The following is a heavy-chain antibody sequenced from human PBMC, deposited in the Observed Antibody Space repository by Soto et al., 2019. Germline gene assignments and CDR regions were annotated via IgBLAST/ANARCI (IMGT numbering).Heavy chain of an antibody. D-gene: IGHD2-2*01. Sequence: QVQLVQSGGEVKRPGASVKVSCKTSGYTFSNHGITWVRQAPGQPLEWLGWISLYSDGTNYAQKFQGRVSMTTDTSTTTAYMELRSLRSDDTAVYYCARVVPGAEAWFGPSGQGTLVTVSS. CDR3: ARVVPGAEAWFGP. J-gene: IGHJ5*02. V-gene: IGHV1-18*01. CDR1: GYTFSNHG. CDR2: ISLYSDGT.